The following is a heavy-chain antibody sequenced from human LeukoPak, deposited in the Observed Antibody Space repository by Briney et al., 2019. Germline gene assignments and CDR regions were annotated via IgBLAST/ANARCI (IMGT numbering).Heavy chain of an antibody. CDR3: VGGNWFDP. Sequence: PGGSLRLSCAASGFIFSSYAMSWVRQAPGKGLEWVAVIWYDGSNKYYADSVKGRFTISRDNSKNTLYLQMNSLRAEDTAVYYCVGGNWFDPWGQGTLVTVSS. CDR2: IWYDGSNK. CDR1: GFIFSSYA. J-gene: IGHJ5*02. V-gene: IGHV3-33*08.